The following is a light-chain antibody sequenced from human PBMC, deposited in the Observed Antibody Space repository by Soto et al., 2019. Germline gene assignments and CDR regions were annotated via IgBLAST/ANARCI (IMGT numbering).Light chain of an antibody. CDR2: AAS. CDR1: QSIANY. V-gene: IGKV1-39*01. Sequence: DIQMTQSPSSLSASVGHRFTITCRASQSIANYLNWYQQKPGKAPKLLIYAASTLQSGVPSKFSGSGFGTDFTLTISSLKTEDFATYFCQQNYSPPPITFGQGTRLEIK. CDR3: QQNYSPPPIT. J-gene: IGKJ5*01.